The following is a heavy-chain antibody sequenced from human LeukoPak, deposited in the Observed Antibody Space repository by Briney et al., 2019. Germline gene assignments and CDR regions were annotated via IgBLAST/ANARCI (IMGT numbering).Heavy chain of an antibody. CDR2: IYYSGST. J-gene: IGHJ3*01. CDR1: GGSISSYY. Sequence: TSETLSLTCTVSGGSISSYYWSWIRQPPGKGLEWIGYIYYSGSTNYNPSLKSRVTISVDTSKNQFSLKLTSVTAADTAVYYCARANKGVAWLPPTWPKDAYAFDLWGQGTMVTVSS. V-gene: IGHV4-59*01. CDR3: ARANKGVAWLPPTWPKDAYAFDL. D-gene: IGHD5-12*01.